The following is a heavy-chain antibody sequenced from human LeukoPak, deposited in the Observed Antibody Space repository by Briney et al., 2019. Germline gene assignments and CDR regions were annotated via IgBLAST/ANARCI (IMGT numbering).Heavy chain of an antibody. CDR2: ILYSGTT. J-gene: IGHJ4*02. D-gene: IGHD1-26*01. V-gene: IGHV4-39*07. CDR3: ARGYYAVDY. CDR1: GDSISTSSYF. Sequence: SETLSLTCSVSGDSISTSSYFWGWIRQPPGKGLEWIGSILYSGTTYYKPSLKSRVTISVDTSKNQFSLELTSVTAADTAVYYCARGYYAVDYWGQGTLVTVSS.